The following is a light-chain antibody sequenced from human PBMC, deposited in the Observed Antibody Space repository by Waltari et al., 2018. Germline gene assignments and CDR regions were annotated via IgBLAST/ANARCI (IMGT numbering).Light chain of an antibody. V-gene: IGKV1-5*03. CDR1: QSISTW. J-gene: IGKJ4*01. CDR2: KAS. CDR3: QQYNAYPRT. Sequence: DIQMTQSPSTLSASGGARVSITCRASQSISTWLAWYQQKAGKAPNLLIYKASTLESGVPSRFSGSGSGTEFTLTISSLQPDDFATYYCQQYNAYPRTFGGGTKVEIK.